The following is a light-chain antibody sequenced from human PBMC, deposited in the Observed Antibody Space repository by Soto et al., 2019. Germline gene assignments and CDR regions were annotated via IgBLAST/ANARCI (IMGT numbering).Light chain of an antibody. CDR2: AAS. CDR1: QSISRY. Sequence: DIQMTQYPSSLSASIGCRLTISCRASQSISRYLIWYQQKPGKAPKLLIYAASDLQSGVPSRFSGSGSGTEFTLTISSLQPDDYATYYCQQLYRYTITFGQGTRLEI. V-gene: IGKV1-39*01. CDR3: QQLYRYTIT. J-gene: IGKJ5*01.